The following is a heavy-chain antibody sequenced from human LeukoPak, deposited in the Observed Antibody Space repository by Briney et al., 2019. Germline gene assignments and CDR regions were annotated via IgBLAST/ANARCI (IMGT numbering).Heavy chain of an antibody. J-gene: IGHJ4*02. Sequence: GASVKVSCKVSGYTLTELSMHWVRQAPGKGLEWMGGFDPEDGETIYAQKFQGRVTMTEGTSTDTAYMELSSLRSEDTAVYYCATVFNYYDSSGYYPFDYWGQGTLVTVSS. V-gene: IGHV1-24*01. D-gene: IGHD3-22*01. CDR1: GYTLTELS. CDR2: FDPEDGET. CDR3: ATVFNYYDSSGYYPFDY.